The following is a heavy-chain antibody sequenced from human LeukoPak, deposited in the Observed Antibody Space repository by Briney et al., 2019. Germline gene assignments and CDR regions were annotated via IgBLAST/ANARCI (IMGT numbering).Heavy chain of an antibody. CDR1: GYTFTSFG. D-gene: IGHD2-15*01. J-gene: IGHJ4*02. V-gene: IGHV1-18*04. CDR2: IGAYNGDT. CDR3: TRDHCRGDNCPSFDY. Sequence: GASVKVSCKPSGYTFTSFGVSWVRQAPGQGLEWIGWIGAYNGDTNYAQKFQGRVTMTTDTSTSTAYMDLRSLRSDDTAVYYCTRDHCRGDNCPSFDYWGQGTLVTVSS.